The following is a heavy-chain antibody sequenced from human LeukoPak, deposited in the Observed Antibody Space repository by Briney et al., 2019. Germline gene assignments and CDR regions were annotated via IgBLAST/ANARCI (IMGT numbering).Heavy chain of an antibody. CDR3: ARDERTTIFGVVSNWFDP. J-gene: IGHJ5*02. D-gene: IGHD3-3*01. CDR2: IYHGGTT. V-gene: IGHV4-38-2*02. CDR1: GSSISSGYY. Sequence: SETLSLTCAVSGSSISSGYYWGWIRQPPGKGLEWIGSIYHGGTTYYNPSLKSRVTISVDTSKNQFSLKLSSVTAADTAVYYCARDERTTIFGVVSNWFDPWGQGTLVTVSS.